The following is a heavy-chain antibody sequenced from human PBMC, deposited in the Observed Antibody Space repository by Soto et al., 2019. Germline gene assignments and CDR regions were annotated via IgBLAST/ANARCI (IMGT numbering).Heavy chain of an antibody. V-gene: IGHV4-30-2*01. J-gene: IGHJ5*02. Sequence: TLSLTCAVSGGSISSGGYSWSWIRQPPGKGLEWIGYIYHSGSTYYNPSLKSRVTISVDRSKNQFSLKLSSVTAADTAVYYCARVLRGEFNEMYWFDPWGQGTLVTVSS. CDR2: IYHSGST. CDR3: ARVLRGEFNEMYWFDP. D-gene: IGHD3-16*01. CDR1: GGSISSGGYS.